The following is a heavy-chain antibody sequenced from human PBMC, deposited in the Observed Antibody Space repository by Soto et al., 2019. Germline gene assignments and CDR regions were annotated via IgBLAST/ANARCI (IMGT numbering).Heavy chain of an antibody. CDR1: GYTFTVYY. CDR3: ARTYASSGNFDY. V-gene: IGHV1-2*02. CDR2: INPNSVGT. D-gene: IGHD3-22*01. J-gene: IGHJ4*02. Sequence: ASVKVSCKASGYTFTVYYMHWVRQAPGQGLEWMGWINPNSVGTDYAQKCQSRVSMTRDMSISTAYMELRRLRSDDTAVYYCARTYASSGNFDYWRQGTLVTVSS.